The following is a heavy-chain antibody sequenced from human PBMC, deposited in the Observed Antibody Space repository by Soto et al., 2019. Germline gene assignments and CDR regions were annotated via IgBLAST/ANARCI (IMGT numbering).Heavy chain of an antibody. CDR2: IVGGSGST. CDR1: GFTLTSAD. CDR3: AADWSNRPFDF. D-gene: IGHD3-3*01. V-gene: IGHV1-58*01. J-gene: IGHJ4*02. Sequence: QMQLMQSGPEVKKPGTSVKVSCKASGFTLTSADVQWVRQTRGQRLEWIGWIVGGSGSTNYAQQFQGRLAITRDMSTSTVYMELSSLRSEDTAVHYCAADWSNRPFDFWGQGTLVTVSS.